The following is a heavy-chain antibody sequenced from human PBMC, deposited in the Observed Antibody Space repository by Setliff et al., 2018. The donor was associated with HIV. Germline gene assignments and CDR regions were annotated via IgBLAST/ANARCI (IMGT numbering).Heavy chain of an antibody. D-gene: IGHD3-10*01. CDR1: EDTFNSYT. Sequence: ASVKVSCKASEDTFNSYTIHWVRQTPGQGLEWMGRTIPVLSMSNFALKFQGRGSIFADKSTSTAYLGLNGPTSEDTAIYYCATSFGSGVAPFDNWGQGTLVTVSS. CDR3: ATSFGSGVAPFDN. V-gene: IGHV1-69*02. J-gene: IGHJ4*02. CDR2: TIPVLSMS.